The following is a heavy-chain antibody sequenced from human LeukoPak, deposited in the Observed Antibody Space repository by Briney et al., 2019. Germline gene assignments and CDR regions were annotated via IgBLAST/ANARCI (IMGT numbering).Heavy chain of an antibody. CDR2: INPNSGGT. CDR3: ARGDSDLGWFDP. CDR1: GYTFTGYY. V-gene: IGHV1-2*02. Sequence: ASVKVSCTASGYTFTGYYMHWVRQAPGQGLEWMGWINPNSGGTNYAQKFQGRVTMTRDTSISTAYMELSRLRSDDTAVYYCARGDSDLGWFDPWGQGTLVTVSS. J-gene: IGHJ5*02. D-gene: IGHD3-22*01.